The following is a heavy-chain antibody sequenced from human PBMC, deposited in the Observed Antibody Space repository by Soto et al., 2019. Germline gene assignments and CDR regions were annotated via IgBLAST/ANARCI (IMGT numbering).Heavy chain of an antibody. CDR1: GYTLTELS. Sequence: ASVKVSCKVSGYTLTELSMHWVRQAPGKGLEWMGGFDPEDGETIYAQKFQGRVTMTEDTSTDTAYMELSSLRSEDTAVYYCARVKGSGYHNWFDPWGQGTLVTVSS. CDR2: FDPEDGET. D-gene: IGHD3-22*01. J-gene: IGHJ5*02. V-gene: IGHV1-24*01. CDR3: ARVKGSGYHNWFDP.